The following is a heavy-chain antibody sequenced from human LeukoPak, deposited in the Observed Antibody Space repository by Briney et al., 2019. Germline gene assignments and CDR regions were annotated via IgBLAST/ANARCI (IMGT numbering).Heavy chain of an antibody. CDR1: GFTFSTYT. J-gene: IGHJ4*02. V-gene: IGHV3-30*04. CDR2: ISYDGVNK. Sequence: GGSLRLSCAASGFTFSTYTIHWVRQAPGKGLDWSALISYDGVNKYYADSVKGRFTISRDNPRNTLYLQMNSLRAEDTAVYYCARDLFSRDGYNAVDYWGQGTLVTVSS. D-gene: IGHD5-24*01. CDR3: ARDLFSRDGYNAVDY.